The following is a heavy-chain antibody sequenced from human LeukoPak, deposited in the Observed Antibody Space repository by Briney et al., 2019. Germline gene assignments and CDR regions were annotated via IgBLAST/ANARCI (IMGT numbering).Heavy chain of an antibody. CDR3: ARQPGYSSGWKQFDP. CDR1: GYSFTSYW. D-gene: IGHD6-19*01. J-gene: IGHJ5*02. Sequence: GESLKISCKGSGYSFTSYWIGWVRQMPGKGLEWMGIIYPGDSDTRYSPSFQGQVTISADKSISTAYLQWSSLKASDTAMYYCARQPGYSSGWKQFDPWGQRTLVTVSS. V-gene: IGHV5-51*01. CDR2: IYPGDSDT.